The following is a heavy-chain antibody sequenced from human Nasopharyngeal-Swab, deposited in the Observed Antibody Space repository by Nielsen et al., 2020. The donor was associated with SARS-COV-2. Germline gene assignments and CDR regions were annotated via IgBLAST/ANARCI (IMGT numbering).Heavy chain of an antibody. D-gene: IGHD3-22*01. CDR1: GFTFSSYG. V-gene: IGHV3-33*01. Sequence: GGPLRLSCAASGFTFSSYGMHWVRQAPGKGLEWVAVIWYDGSNKYYADSVKGRFTISRDNSKNTLYLQMNSLRAEDTAVYYCARMGTYYYDLLYGMDVWGQGTTVTVSS. J-gene: IGHJ6*02. CDR2: IWYDGSNK. CDR3: ARMGTYYYDLLYGMDV.